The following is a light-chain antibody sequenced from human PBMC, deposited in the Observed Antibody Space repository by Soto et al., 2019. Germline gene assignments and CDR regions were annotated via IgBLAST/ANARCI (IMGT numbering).Light chain of an antibody. Sequence: DMVLTHSPVTLSLSPGERATLSCRASQSVSSSYLAWYQQKPGQAPRLLIYGASSRATGIPDRFSGSGSGTDFTLTISRLEPEDYAVYYCQQYGSSPPITFGPGTKVDIK. CDR2: GAS. J-gene: IGKJ3*01. CDR3: QQYGSSPPIT. V-gene: IGKV3-20*01. CDR1: QSVSSSY.